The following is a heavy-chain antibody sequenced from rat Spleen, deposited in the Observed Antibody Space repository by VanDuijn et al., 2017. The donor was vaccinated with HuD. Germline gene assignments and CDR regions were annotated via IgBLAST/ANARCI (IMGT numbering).Heavy chain of an antibody. CDR3: TKGYGYTYYFDY. Sequence: QVQLKESGPGLMQPSETLSLTCSVSGFSLTTNGVGWVRQLLGKGLVWMGTIWSGGSTDYNSALKSRMSISRDTSKSQVFLKMNSLQTEDTAIYFCTKGYGYTYYFDYWGQGVMVTVSS. CDR2: IWSGGST. V-gene: IGHV2-72*01. CDR1: GFSLTTNG. D-gene: IGHD1-9*01. J-gene: IGHJ2*01.